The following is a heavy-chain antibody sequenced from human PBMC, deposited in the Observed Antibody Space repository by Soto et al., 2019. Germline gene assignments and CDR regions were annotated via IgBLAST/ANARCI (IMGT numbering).Heavy chain of an antibody. V-gene: IGHV4-34*01. CDR2: INHSGSS. J-gene: IGHJ4*02. CDR1: GGSFSGYD. D-gene: IGHD2-15*01. Sequence: SETLSLTCAVYGGSFSGYDWTWIRQPPGTGLEWIGEINHSGSSNYNPSLKSRVTISVDTSKNQFSLKLTSVTAADTAVYYCARDGYCSGGSCYSVPVFDYWGQGTLVT. CDR3: ARDGYCSGGSCYSVPVFDY.